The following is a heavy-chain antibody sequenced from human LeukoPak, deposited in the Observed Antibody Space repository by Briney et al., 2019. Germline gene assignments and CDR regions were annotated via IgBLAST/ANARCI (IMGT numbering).Heavy chain of an antibody. D-gene: IGHD3-22*01. Sequence: GGSLRLSCAASGFTFSTYSMHWVRQAPGKGPKWVAVISYDGSNKYYADSVKGRFTISRDNSKNTLYLQMNSLRSEDTAVYYCARPAGSSGNYFDYWGQGNLVTVSS. CDR3: ARPAGSSGNYFDY. J-gene: IGHJ4*02. V-gene: IGHV3-30*04. CDR2: ISYDGSNK. CDR1: GFTFSTYS.